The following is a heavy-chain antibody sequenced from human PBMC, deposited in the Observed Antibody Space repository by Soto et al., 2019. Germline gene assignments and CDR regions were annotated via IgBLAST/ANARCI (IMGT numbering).Heavy chain of an antibody. J-gene: IGHJ4*02. V-gene: IGHV3-74*01. D-gene: IGHD6-13*01. Sequence: GGSLRLSCAASGFTFSSYWMHWVRQAPGKGLVWVSRIDGIGSSTTYADSVKGRFTISRDNAKNTLFLQMNSLRTDDTALYFCVRAGSIDYWGQGTLVTVSS. CDR3: VRAGSIDY. CDR2: IDGIGSST. CDR1: GFTFSSYW.